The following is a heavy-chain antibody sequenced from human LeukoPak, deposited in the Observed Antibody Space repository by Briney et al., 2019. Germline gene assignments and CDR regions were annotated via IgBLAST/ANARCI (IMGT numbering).Heavy chain of an antibody. D-gene: IGHD6-13*01. CDR1: DGSIRTYY. CDR2: IYYRGDI. Sequence: SETLSLTCSVSDGSIRTYYWSWIRQSPGQGLEWIGNIYYRGDINYNPSLKSRVIISIDTSKNQFSLKVTSLTAADTAVYYCAATRQQLGPCFDYWGQGTLVTVSS. J-gene: IGHJ4*02. CDR3: AATRQQLGPCFDY. V-gene: IGHV4-59*03.